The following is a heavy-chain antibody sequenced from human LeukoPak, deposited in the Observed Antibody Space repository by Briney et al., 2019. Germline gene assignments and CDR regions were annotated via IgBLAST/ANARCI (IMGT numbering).Heavy chain of an antibody. D-gene: IGHD3-22*01. CDR2: IYYSGST. J-gene: IGHJ4*02. CDR1: GGSISSSSYY. V-gene: IGHV4-39*02. CDR3: ARDYYDSSGYYN. Sequence: SETLSLTCTVSGGSISSSSYYWGWIRQPPGKGLEWIGSIYYSGSTYYNPSLKSRVTISVDTSKNQFSLKLSSVTAADTAAYYCARDYYDSSGYYNWGQGTLVTVSS.